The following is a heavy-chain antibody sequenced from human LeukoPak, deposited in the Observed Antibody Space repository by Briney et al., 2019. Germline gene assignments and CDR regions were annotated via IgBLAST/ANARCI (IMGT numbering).Heavy chain of an antibody. Sequence: QAGGSLRLSCAASGFTFSNYWMSWVRQAPGKGLEWVANIKKDGSEKYYVDSVKGRFTISRDNAKKSLYLQMNSLRAEDTAVYYCATFSRQQVLDDVFDIWGQGTMVTVSS. CDR3: ATFSRQQVLDDVFDI. CDR1: GFTFSNYW. D-gene: IGHD6-13*01. V-gene: IGHV3-7*01. J-gene: IGHJ3*02. CDR2: IKKDGSEK.